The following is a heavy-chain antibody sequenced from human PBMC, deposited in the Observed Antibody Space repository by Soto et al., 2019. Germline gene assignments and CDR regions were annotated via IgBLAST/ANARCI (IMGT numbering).Heavy chain of an antibody. CDR1: GYTFTSHD. V-gene: IGHV1-8*01. CDR2: MNPNSGNT. Sequence: QVQLVQSGAEVKKSGASVKVSCKASGYTFTSHDINWVRQATGQGLEWMGWMNPNSGNTGYAQKFQGRVTMTRNTSIRTAYMELSSVRSEDTAVYYCARWDYGYYARFDYWGQGTLVTVSS. D-gene: IGHD4-17*01. J-gene: IGHJ4*02. CDR3: ARWDYGYYARFDY.